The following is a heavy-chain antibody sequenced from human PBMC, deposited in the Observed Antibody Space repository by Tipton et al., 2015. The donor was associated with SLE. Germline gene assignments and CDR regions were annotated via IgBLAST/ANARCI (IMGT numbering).Heavy chain of an antibody. J-gene: IGHJ3*01. CDR3: ARDQTAFDL. CDR2: MYYGGST. Sequence: GLVKPSETLSLTCTVSGGSITSYHWGWIRQVPEKGLEWIGYMYYGGSTNYNPSLKSRVTISLDTSKNQFSLKLSSVTAADTAVYYCARDQTAFDLWGQGTMVTVSS. V-gene: IGHV4-59*01. CDR1: GGSITSYH.